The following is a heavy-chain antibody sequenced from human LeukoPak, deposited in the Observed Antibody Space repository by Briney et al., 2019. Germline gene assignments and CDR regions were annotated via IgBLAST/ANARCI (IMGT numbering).Heavy chain of an antibody. J-gene: IGHJ4*02. D-gene: IGHD3-22*01. Sequence: GGSLRLSCAASGFTFSTYWMHWVRQAPGKGLVWVSRININGSSTLYADSVRGRFTISRDNAKNTLYLQMNSLRAEDTAVYYCAKGPFLVVIEINFDYGGQETRVTVS. CDR1: GFTFSTYW. CDR3: AKGPFLVVIEINFDY. V-gene: IGHV3-74*01. CDR2: ININGSST.